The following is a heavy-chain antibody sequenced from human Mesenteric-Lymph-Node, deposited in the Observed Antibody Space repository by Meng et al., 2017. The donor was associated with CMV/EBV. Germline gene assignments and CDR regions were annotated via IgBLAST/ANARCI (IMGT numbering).Heavy chain of an antibody. Sequence: GESLKISCAASGFTFSSYAMSWVRQAPGQGLEWVSAISGSGGSTYYADSVKGRFTISRDNSKNTLYLQMNSLRAEDTAVYYCARDYNDDYWGQGTLVTVSS. J-gene: IGHJ4*02. CDR2: ISGSGGST. CDR3: ARDYNDDY. CDR1: GFTFSSYA. D-gene: IGHD5-24*01. V-gene: IGHV3-23*01.